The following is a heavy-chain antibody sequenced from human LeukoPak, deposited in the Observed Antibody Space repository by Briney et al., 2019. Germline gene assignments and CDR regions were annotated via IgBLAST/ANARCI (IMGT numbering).Heavy chain of an antibody. Sequence: GRSLRLSCAASGFTFSSYAMHWVRQAPGKGLEWVAVISNDGTDKHYADSVKGRFTISRDNSKNTLYLQLNSLRAEDTAVYYCARDRSVAAADYYFDYWGQGTLVTVSS. V-gene: IGHV3-30*04. CDR1: GFTFSSYA. CDR3: ARDRSVAAADYYFDY. D-gene: IGHD6-13*01. CDR2: ISNDGTDK. J-gene: IGHJ4*02.